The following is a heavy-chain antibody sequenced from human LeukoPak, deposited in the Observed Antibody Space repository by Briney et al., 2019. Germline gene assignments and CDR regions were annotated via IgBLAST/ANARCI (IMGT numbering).Heavy chain of an antibody. V-gene: IGHV1-24*01. CDR1: GYTFTSYG. Sequence: ASVKVSFKASGYTFTSYGISWVRQAPGKGLEWMGGFDPEDGETIYAQKFQGRVTMTEDTSTDTAYMELSSLRSEDTAVYYCATDHPYSSSWLTYFQHWGQGTLATVSS. CDR2: FDPEDGET. CDR3: ATDHPYSSSWLTYFQH. J-gene: IGHJ1*01. D-gene: IGHD6-13*01.